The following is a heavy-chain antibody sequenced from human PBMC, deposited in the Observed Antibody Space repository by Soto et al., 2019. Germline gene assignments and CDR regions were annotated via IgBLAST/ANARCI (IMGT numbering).Heavy chain of an antibody. CDR3: ATRAPITISGVVYYYYYGMDV. CDR1: GYTLTELS. J-gene: IGHJ6*02. V-gene: IGHV1-24*01. D-gene: IGHD3-3*01. CDR2: FDPEDGET. Sequence: QVQLVQSGAEVKKPGASVKVSCKVSGYTLTELSMHWVRQAPGKGLEWMGGFDPEDGETIYAQKFQGRVTMTEDTYKDKTYMELSSLSSEDTDVYYCATRAPITISGVVYYYYYGMDVWGQGTTVTVSS.